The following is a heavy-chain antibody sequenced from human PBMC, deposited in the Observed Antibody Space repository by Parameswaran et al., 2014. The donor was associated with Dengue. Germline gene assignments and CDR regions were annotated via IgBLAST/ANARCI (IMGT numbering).Heavy chain of an antibody. Sequence: WVRQAPGQGLEWMGWMNPNSGNTGYAQKFQGRVTMTRNTSISTAYMELSSLRSEDTAVYYCASVPKGSGSYYRASDYWGQGTLVTVSS. D-gene: IGHD3-10*01. J-gene: IGHJ4*02. V-gene: IGHV1-8*01. CDR3: ASVPKGSGSYYRASDY. CDR2: MNPNSGNT.